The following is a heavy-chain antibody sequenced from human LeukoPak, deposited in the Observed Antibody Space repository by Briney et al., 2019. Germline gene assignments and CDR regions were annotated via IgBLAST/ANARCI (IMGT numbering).Heavy chain of an antibody. CDR3: ARDLWGDSDY. Sequence: PGGSLRLSCVASGFSLRNYGMHWVRQTPGKGLEWVAVISYDESTKNYAESVKGRFTISRDTSKNTVFLQMNSLRVEDTAVYHCARDLWGDSDYWGQGTLATVSS. CDR1: GFSLRNYG. V-gene: IGHV3-30*03. D-gene: IGHD7-27*01. CDR2: ISYDESTK. J-gene: IGHJ4*01.